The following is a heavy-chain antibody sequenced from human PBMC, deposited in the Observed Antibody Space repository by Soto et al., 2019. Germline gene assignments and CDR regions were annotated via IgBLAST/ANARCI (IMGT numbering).Heavy chain of an antibody. V-gene: IGHV5-10-1*01. D-gene: IGHD5-12*01. CDR2: IDPGDSYT. CDR3: ARLGFHEIGFDP. J-gene: IGHJ5*02. CDR1: GYSFTSYW. Sequence: PGESLKISCKGSGYSFTSYWISWVRHTPVKGLEWMGRIDPGDSYTNYSPPFQRHDTISADKSISTAYLQWSSLKASDTAMYYCARLGFHEIGFDPWGHGTLVTVSS.